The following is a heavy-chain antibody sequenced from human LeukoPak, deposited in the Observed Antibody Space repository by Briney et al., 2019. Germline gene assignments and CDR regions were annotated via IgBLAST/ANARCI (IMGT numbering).Heavy chain of an antibody. CDR1: GFTFTTSW. CDR2: IQSDGTST. V-gene: IGHV3-74*01. D-gene: IGHD6-13*01. J-gene: IGHJ3*01. Sequence: GGSLRLSCAASGFTFTTSWMHWFRQAPGKGLVWVSRIQSDGTSTTYADSVKGRFTISRDNAKNTLYLQMNSLRAEDTAVYYCARDQYSSTWYRGAFDVWGQGTMVSVSS. CDR3: ARDQYSSTWYRGAFDV.